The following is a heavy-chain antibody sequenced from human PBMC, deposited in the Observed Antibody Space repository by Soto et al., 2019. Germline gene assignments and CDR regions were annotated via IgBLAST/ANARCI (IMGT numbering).Heavy chain of an antibody. CDR3: ARGGKERFRGSGMDV. CDR1: GGRFTTYA. D-gene: IGHD1-1*01. CDR2: IITFFGAA. Sequence: SVKVSCKASGGRFTTYAFNWMRQAPGQGLEWLGGIITFFGAAMYAQKFQGRVTITADELTTTAYMELSGLRSEDTAVYYCARGGKERFRGSGMDVWGQGTTVTVSS. V-gene: IGHV1-69*13. J-gene: IGHJ6*02.